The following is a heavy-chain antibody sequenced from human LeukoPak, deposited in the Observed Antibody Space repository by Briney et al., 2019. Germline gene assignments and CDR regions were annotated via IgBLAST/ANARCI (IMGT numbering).Heavy chain of an antibody. CDR1: GGTFSSYA. D-gene: IGHD2-2*02. Sequence: ASVKVSCKASGGTFSSYAISWVRQAPGQGLEWMGGIIPIFGTANYAQKFQGRVTITTDESTSTAYMELSSLRSEDTAVYYCARDRCSSTSCYTDDAFDTWGQGTMVAVSS. J-gene: IGHJ3*02. CDR2: IIPIFGTA. CDR3: ARDRCSSTSCYTDDAFDT. V-gene: IGHV1-69*05.